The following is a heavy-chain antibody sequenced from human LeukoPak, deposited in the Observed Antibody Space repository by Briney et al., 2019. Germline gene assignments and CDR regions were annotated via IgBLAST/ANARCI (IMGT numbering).Heavy chain of an antibody. CDR2: IDNSGSTA. CDR1: GFPFSDYY. D-gene: IGHD2-15*01. CDR3: ARGHGGNIDQ. J-gene: IGHJ4*02. Sequence: GGSLRLSCAASGFPFSDYYMTWVRQAPGKGLEWLSYIDNSGSTAHYAASVRGRLTISSDNAKNSLYLQMNSLRAEDTAVYYCARGHGGNIDQWGQGNLVTVS. V-gene: IGHV3-11*04.